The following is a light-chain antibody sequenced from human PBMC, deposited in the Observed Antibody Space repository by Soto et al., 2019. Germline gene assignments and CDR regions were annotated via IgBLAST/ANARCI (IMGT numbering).Light chain of an antibody. J-gene: IGKJ4*01. Sequence: TQSPATLSLSPGERATLSCRASQSVSSYLAWYQQKPGQAPRLLIYDASNRATGIPARFSGSGSGTDFTLTISSLEPEDFAVYYCQQRSNWLVTFGGGTKVDIK. CDR3: QQRSNWLVT. CDR2: DAS. CDR1: QSVSSY. V-gene: IGKV3-11*01.